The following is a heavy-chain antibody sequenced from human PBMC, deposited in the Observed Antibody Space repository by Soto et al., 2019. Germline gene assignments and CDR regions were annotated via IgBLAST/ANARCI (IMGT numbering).Heavy chain of an antibody. D-gene: IGHD2-15*01. Sequence: TLSLTCAVSGDSISSTNWWNWVRQSPGAGLEWIGEVHHDGRTNYNPSLKSRVAISVDKSNNHFSLKLNFMTAADTAIYYCARVRKYCSGQSCYLDPWGQGDLVTVSS. CDR2: VHHDGRT. J-gene: IGHJ5*02. CDR3: ARVRKYCSGQSCYLDP. V-gene: IGHV4-4*02. CDR1: GDSISSTNW.